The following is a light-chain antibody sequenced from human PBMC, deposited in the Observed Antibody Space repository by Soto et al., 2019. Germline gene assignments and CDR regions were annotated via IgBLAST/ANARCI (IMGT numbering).Light chain of an antibody. CDR2: SAS. J-gene: IGKJ1*01. CDR1: QGIRTY. Sequence: INVTQSASSLSASVGDRVTITCRASQGIRTYLAWYRRKPGKALKLLIYSASTLQSGVPSRFSGSGSGTEFTLITSSLQPDDFATYYCQQYNSHAPWTFGQGTKVDIK. CDR3: QQYNSHAPWT. V-gene: IGKV1-9*01.